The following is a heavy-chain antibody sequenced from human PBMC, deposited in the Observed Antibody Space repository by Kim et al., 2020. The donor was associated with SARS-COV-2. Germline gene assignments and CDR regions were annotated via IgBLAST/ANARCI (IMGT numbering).Heavy chain of an antibody. V-gene: IGHV3-30*18. D-gene: IGHD1-26*01. J-gene: IGHJ4*02. CDR2: ISYDGSNK. CDR1: GFTFSSYG. CDR3: AKHSGSYQFDY. Sequence: GGSLRLSCAASGFTFSSYGMHWVRQAPGKGLEWVAVISYDGSNKYYADSVKGRFTISRDNSKNTLYLQMNSLRAEDTAVYYCAKHSGSYQFDYWGQGTLGTVSP.